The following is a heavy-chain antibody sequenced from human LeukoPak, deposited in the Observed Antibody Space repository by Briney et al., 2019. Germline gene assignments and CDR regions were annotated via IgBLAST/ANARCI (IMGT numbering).Heavy chain of an antibody. D-gene: IGHD6-13*01. J-gene: IGHJ4*02. CDR3: ARDLMGIAYRGAFYY. Sequence: SETLSLTCTVSGGSISSSTHYWGWIRQPPGKGLEWIGTIYYSGKTYYDPSLKSRVTISVDTSKNQFSLKLTSVTAADTAVYYCARDLMGIAYRGAFYYWGQGTLVTVSS. CDR2: IYYSGKT. V-gene: IGHV4-39*07. CDR1: GGSISSSTHY.